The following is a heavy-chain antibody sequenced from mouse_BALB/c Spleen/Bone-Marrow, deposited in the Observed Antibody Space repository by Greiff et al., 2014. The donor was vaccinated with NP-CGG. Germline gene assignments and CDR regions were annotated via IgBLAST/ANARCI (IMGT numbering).Heavy chain of an antibody. D-gene: IGHD1-3*01. V-gene: IGHV14-3*02. J-gene: IGHJ2*01. CDR2: IDPTNGNT. CDR3: ARYNYDFYFDY. Sequence: DVKLQESGAELVKPGASVKLSCTASGFNIKDNYMHWVKQRPEQGLEWIGRIDPTNGNTKYDQKFKGKATITADKSSNTAYLQLSSLTTEDTAVDYCARYNYDFYFDYWGQGTTLTVSS. CDR1: GFNIKDNY.